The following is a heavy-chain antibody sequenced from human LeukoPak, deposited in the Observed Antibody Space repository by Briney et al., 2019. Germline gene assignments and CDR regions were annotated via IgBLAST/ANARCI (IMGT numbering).Heavy chain of an antibody. CDR2: ISSNGSST. D-gene: IGHD1-26*01. CDR3: ARSSGSYGPFEF. CDR1: GFTFSSHP. J-gene: IGHJ4*02. V-gene: IGHV3-64*02. Sequence: AGGSLRLSCAASGFTFSSHPMHWVRQAPGKGLEYVSRISSNGSSTYYADSVKGRFVISRDNSDNTMYLQMGSLRTEDMAVYYCARSSGSYGPFEFWGQGALVTVPS.